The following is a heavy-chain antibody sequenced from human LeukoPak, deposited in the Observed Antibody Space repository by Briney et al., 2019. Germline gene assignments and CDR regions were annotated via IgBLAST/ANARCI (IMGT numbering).Heavy chain of an antibody. CDR2: ISYDGSNK. Sequence: GGSLRLSCAASGFTFSSYAMHWVRQAPGKGLEWVAVISYDGSNKYYADSVKGRFTISRDNSKNTLYLQMSSLRAEDTAVYYCAQSDCSGGSCSAFDYWGQGTLVTVSS. J-gene: IGHJ4*02. D-gene: IGHD2-15*01. V-gene: IGHV3-30*04. CDR1: GFTFSSYA. CDR3: AQSDCSGGSCSAFDY.